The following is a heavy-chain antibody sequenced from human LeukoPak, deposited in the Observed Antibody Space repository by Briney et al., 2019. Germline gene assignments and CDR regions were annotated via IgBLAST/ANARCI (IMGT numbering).Heavy chain of an antibody. CDR3: ARVPAAGTGPDS. CDR2: IYYSGST. Sequence: SETLSLTCTVSGGSISSYYWNWIRQPPGKGLEWIGYIYYSGSTNYNPSLKSRVTISVDTSKNQFSLSLYSVTAADTAIYYCARVPAAGTGPDSWGQGTLVTVSS. CDR1: GGSISSYY. V-gene: IGHV4-59*01. J-gene: IGHJ4*02. D-gene: IGHD6-13*01.